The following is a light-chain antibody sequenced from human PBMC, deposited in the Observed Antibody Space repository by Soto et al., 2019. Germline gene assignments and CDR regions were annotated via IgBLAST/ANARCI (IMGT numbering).Light chain of an antibody. CDR1: SSNVGSNI. CDR3: AAWDDSLNGDV. Sequence: QSVLTQPPSASGTPGQRVTISCSGSSSNVGSNIVNWYQQLPGTAPKLLIYSNSQRPSEVPDRFSGSKSGTSASLAIRGLQSEDEADYYCAAWDDSLNGDVFGSGTKLTVL. V-gene: IGLV1-44*01. CDR2: SNS. J-gene: IGLJ1*01.